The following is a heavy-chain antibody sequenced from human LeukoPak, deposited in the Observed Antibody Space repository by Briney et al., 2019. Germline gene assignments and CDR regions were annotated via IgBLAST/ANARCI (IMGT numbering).Heavy chain of an antibody. CDR3: ARDRDSSGWYEGFDY. D-gene: IGHD6-19*01. CDR2: ISYDGSNK. J-gene: IGHJ4*02. CDR1: GFTFSSSA. V-gene: IGHV3-30-3*01. Sequence: GGSLRLSCAASGFTFSSSAMHWVRQAPDKGLEWVAVISYDGSNKYYADSVKGRFTISRDNSKNTLYLQMNSLGADDTAVYYCARDRDSSGWYEGFDYWGQGTLVTVSS.